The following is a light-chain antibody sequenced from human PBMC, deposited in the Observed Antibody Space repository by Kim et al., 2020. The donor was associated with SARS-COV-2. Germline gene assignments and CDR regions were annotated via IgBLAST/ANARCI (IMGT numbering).Light chain of an antibody. CDR2: EDD. V-gene: IGLV6-57*03. CDR1: GGRVDENY. J-gene: IGLJ2*01. Sequence: GKPVAIDCTPSGGRVDENYVHWYRQRPGGVPTTVIYEDDQRPSGVSDRFSGAIDNSSNSASLTISGLRTEDEADYYCQSYNRDNVIFGGGTQLTVL. CDR3: QSYNRDNVI.